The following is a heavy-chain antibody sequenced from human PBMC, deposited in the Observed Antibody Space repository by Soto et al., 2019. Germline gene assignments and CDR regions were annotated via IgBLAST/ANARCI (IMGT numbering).Heavy chain of an antibody. D-gene: IGHD6-19*01. CDR2: IIPIFGTA. J-gene: IGHJ4*02. Sequence: SVKVSCKASGGTFSNYAISWVRQAPGQGLEWMGGIIPIFGTANYAQKFQGRVTITADESTSTAYMELSSLRSEDTAVYYCARAVAGIEPFDYWGQGTLVTVSS. CDR3: ARAVAGIEPFDY. CDR1: GGTFSNYA. V-gene: IGHV1-69*13.